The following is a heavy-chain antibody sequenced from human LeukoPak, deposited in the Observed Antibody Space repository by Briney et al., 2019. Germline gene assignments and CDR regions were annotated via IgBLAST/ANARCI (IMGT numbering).Heavy chain of an antibody. J-gene: IGHJ3*02. CDR2: ISSSSSTI. Sequence: GGSLRLSCAASGFTFSSYSMNWVRQAPGKGLEWVSYISSSSSTIYYADSVKGRFTISRDNAKNSLYLQMNSLRAEDTAVYYCARATESSGYYYVAFDIWGQGTMVTVSS. V-gene: IGHV3-48*04. CDR1: GFTFSSYS. CDR3: ARATESSGYYYVAFDI. D-gene: IGHD3-22*01.